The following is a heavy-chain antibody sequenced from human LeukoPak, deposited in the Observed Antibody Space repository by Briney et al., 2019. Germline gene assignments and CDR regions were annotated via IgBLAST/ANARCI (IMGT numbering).Heavy chain of an antibody. CDR1: GFTFSSHW. CDR3: VRQESGNRLDP. CDR2: IKQDGSEK. Sequence: GGSLRLSCAASGFTFSSHWMSWVRQAPGKGLDWVANIKQDGSEKNYVDSVKGRFTISRDNAKNSLYLQMNSLRAEDTAVYYCVRQESGNRLDPWGQGTLVTVSS. V-gene: IGHV3-7*01. J-gene: IGHJ5*02. D-gene: IGHD2/OR15-2a*01.